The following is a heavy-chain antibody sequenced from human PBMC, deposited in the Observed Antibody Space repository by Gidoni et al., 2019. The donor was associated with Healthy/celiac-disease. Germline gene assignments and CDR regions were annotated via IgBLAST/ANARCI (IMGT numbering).Heavy chain of an antibody. CDR3: ATDQDVPGGFRTSSYYYYGMDV. Sequence: QVQLVQSGAEVKKPGASVKVSCKVSGYTLPELSMHWVRQAPGKGLEWMGGFDPEDGETIYAQKFQGRVTMTEDTSTDTADMELSSLRSEDTAVYYCATDQDVPGGFRTSSYYYYGMDVWGQGTTVTVSS. CDR2: FDPEDGET. CDR1: GYTLPELS. D-gene: IGHD1-1*01. J-gene: IGHJ6*02. V-gene: IGHV1-24*01.